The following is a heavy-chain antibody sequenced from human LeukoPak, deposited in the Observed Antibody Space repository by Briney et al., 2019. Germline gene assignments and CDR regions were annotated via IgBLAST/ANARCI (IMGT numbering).Heavy chain of an antibody. V-gene: IGHV3-23*01. CDR2: ISGSGGST. D-gene: IGHD3-22*01. CDR3: AKEYYYDSSGYFDY. CDR1: GFTFSSYA. Sequence: GGSLRLSCAASGFTFSSYAMGWVRQAPGKGLGWVSCISGSGGSTYYADSVKGRFTISRDNSKNTLYLQMNSLRAEDTAVYYCAKEYYYDSSGYFDYWGQGTLVTVSS. J-gene: IGHJ4*02.